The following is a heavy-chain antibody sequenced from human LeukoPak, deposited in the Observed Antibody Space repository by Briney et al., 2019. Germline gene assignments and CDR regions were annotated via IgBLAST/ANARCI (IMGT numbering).Heavy chain of an antibody. Sequence: PSETLSLTCTVSGGSISSYYWSWIRQPPGKGLEWIGYIYYSGSTNYNPSLKSRVTISVDTSKNQFSLKLSSVTAADTAVYYCARAADSGSYYGYYYYGMDVWGQGTTVTVSS. CDR2: IYYSGST. CDR3: ARAADSGSYYGYYYYGMDV. D-gene: IGHD1-26*01. V-gene: IGHV4-59*08. J-gene: IGHJ6*02. CDR1: GGSISSYY.